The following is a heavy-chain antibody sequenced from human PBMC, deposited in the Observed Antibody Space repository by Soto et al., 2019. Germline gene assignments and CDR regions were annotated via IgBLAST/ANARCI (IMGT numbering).Heavy chain of an antibody. D-gene: IGHD2-15*01. J-gene: IGHJ4*02. Sequence: GASVKVSCKASGYTFTSYGISWVRQAPGQGLEWMGWISAYNGNTNYAQKLQGRVTMTTDTSTSTAYMELRSLRSDDTAVYYCVVAAQPYYFDYWGQGTLVSVSS. V-gene: IGHV1-18*01. CDR1: GYTFTSYG. CDR2: ISAYNGNT. CDR3: VVAAQPYYFDY.